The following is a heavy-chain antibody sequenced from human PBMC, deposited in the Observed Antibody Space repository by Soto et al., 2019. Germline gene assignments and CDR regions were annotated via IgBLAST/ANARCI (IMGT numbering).Heavy chain of an antibody. CDR2: ISGSGGST. D-gene: IGHD1-1*01. CDR1: GFTFSSYA. V-gene: IGHV3-23*01. J-gene: IGHJ3*02. CDR3: AKDEDNWNALDAFDI. Sequence: GGSLRLSCASSGFTFSSYAMILVRQATGKGLEWVSAISGSGGSTYYADSVKGRFTISRDNSKNTLYLQMNSLRAEDTAVYYCAKDEDNWNALDAFDIWGQGTMVTVSS.